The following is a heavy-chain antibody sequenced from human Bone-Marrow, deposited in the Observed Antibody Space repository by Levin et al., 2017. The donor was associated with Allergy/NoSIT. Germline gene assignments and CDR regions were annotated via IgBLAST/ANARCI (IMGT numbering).Heavy chain of an antibody. CDR1: GFTFSHYG. D-gene: IGHD3-3*01. CDR3: ARGEGNCVTDTCHLDFWG. Sequence: GGSLRLSCAASGFTFSHYGVHWVRQAPGKGLEWLTTITPNGGNQYDTDSVKGRFTLSRDNSKNTAYLQINSVRSDDTAVYYCARGEGNCVTDTCHLDFWGWGQGTLVTVSS. J-gene: IGHJ4*02. CDR2: ITPNGGNQ. V-gene: IGHV3-30-3*01.